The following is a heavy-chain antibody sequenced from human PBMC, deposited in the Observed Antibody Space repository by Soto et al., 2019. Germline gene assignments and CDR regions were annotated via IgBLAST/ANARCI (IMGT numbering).Heavy chain of an antibody. D-gene: IGHD6-19*01. CDR1: GWSLSGYY. J-gene: IGHJ4*02. CDR3: ARGTVAPH. V-gene: IGHV4-34*01. CDR2: INHSGST. Sequence: XETLSLTCAVYGWSLSGYYWSWIRQPPGKGLEWIGEINHSGSTNYNPSLKSRVTISVDTSKNQFSLKLSSVTAADTAVYYCARGTVAPHWGQGTLVTVSS.